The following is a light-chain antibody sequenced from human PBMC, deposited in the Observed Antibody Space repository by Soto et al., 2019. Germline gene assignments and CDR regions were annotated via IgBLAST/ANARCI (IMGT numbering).Light chain of an antibody. CDR2: WAS. V-gene: IGKV4-1*01. CDR1: QSVLYSSNNKNY. J-gene: IGKJ1*01. Sequence: DIVMTQSPDSLAVSLGERATINCKSSQSVLYSSNNKNYLAWYQQKPGQPPKLLIYWASTRESGVPDRFSGSGSGTDFTLTSSSLQAEDVAVYYCQQYYSTPRTFGQGTKVDNK. CDR3: QQYYSTPRT.